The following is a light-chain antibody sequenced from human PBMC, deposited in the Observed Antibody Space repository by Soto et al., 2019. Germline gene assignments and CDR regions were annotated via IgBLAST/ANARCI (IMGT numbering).Light chain of an antibody. CDR2: DAS. CDR3: QQYDNLPLP. V-gene: IGKV1-33*01. J-gene: IGKJ5*01. CDR1: QDISNY. Sequence: DLQMTQSPSSLSASVGDRVTITCQASQDISNYLNWYQQKPGKAPKLLIYDASNLETGVPSRFSGSGSGTDFTLTISSLQPEDIATYYCQQYDNLPLPFGQGTRLEMK.